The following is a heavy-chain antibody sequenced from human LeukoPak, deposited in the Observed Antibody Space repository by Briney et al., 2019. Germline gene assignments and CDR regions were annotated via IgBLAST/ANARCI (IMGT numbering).Heavy chain of an antibody. J-gene: IGHJ4*02. D-gene: IGHD1-26*01. CDR1: GGSILATNW. CDR3: TRESGAFSPFGF. Sequence: SGTLSLTCAVSGGSILATNWCSWVRQPPGKALEWIGEVHLSGASNYNPSLKSRVNMSIDKSKNQLSLELTSVTAADTAIYYCTRESGAFSPFGFWGQGTLVTVSS. CDR2: VHLSGAS. V-gene: IGHV4-4*02.